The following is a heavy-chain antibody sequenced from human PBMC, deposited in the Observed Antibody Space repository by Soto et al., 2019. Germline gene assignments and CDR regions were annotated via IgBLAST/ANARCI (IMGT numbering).Heavy chain of an antibody. CDR3: ARDTSSWYRVDY. CDR2: INPDDGSP. J-gene: IGHJ4*02. V-gene: IGHV1-46*01. D-gene: IGHD6-13*01. Sequence: VASVKVSCKASGYIFTSYNMHWVRQAPGQGLEWMGIINPDDGSPSYAQKFQGRVTMTRDTSTTTVYMELSSLTSEDTAVYYCARDTSSWYRVDYWGQGTLVTVSS. CDR1: GYIFTSYN.